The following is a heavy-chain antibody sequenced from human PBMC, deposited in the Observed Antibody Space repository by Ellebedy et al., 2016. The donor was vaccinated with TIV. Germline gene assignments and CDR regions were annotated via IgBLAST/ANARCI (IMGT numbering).Heavy chain of an antibody. J-gene: IGHJ6*02. D-gene: IGHD3-3*01. CDR3: ARRFLEWPGMDV. V-gene: IGHV1-69*13. CDR2: IIPIFGTA. CDR1: GGTFSSYA. Sequence: SVKVSCKASGGTFSSYAISWVRQAPGQGLEWMGGIIPIFGTANYAQKFQGRVTITADESTSTAYMELSSLRSEDTAVYYCARRFLEWPGMDVWGQGTTVTVSS.